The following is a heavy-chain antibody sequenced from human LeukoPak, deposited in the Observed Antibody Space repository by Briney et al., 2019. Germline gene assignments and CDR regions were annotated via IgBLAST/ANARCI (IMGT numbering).Heavy chain of an antibody. Sequence: GGSLRLSCAASGFTFSDHYMDWVRQAPGKGLEWVGRIRNKANSYTTEYAASAKGRFTISRDDSKNSLYLQMNSLKTEDTAVYYCAREKYYYDSSTLFDYWGQGTLVTVSS. CDR2: IRNKANSYTT. CDR3: AREKYYYDSSTLFDY. J-gene: IGHJ4*02. D-gene: IGHD3-22*01. V-gene: IGHV3-72*01. CDR1: GFTFSDHY.